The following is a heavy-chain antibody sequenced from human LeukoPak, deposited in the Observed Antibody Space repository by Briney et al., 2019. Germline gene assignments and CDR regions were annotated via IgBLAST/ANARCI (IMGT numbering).Heavy chain of an antibody. CDR1: GGSFSGYY. CDR2: INHSGST. J-gene: IGHJ3*02. D-gene: IGHD5-24*01. V-gene: IGHV4-34*01. Sequence: PSETLSLTCAVYGGSFSGYYWSWIRQPPGKGLEWIGEINHSGSTNYNPSLKSRVTISVDTSKNQSSLKLSSVTAADTAVYYCAREDAEQMDNSFDIWGQGTMVTVSS. CDR3: AREDAEQMDNSFDI.